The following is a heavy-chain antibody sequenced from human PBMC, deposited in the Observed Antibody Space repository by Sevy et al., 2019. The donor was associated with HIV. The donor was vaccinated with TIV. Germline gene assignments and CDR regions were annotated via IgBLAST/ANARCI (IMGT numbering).Heavy chain of an antibody. CDR1: GYTFTRYT. J-gene: IGHJ5*02. D-gene: IGHD3-10*01. V-gene: IGHV7-4-1*02. CDR3: ARGAYYGSGYNWFDP. CDR2: INTDTGNP. Sequence: ASVKVSCKTSGYTFTRYTMNWVRQAPGQGVEWMGWINTDTGNPTYAQGFTGRFVFSFDTSVNTAYLQISSLRAEDTAIYYCARGAYYGSGYNWFDPSGQGTLVTVSS.